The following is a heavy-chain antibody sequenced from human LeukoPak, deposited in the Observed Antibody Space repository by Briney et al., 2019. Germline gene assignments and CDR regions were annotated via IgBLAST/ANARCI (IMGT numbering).Heavy chain of an antibody. D-gene: IGHD1-26*01. CDR1: GGSISSGGYY. V-gene: IGHV4-31*03. Sequence: PLETLSLTCSVSGGSISSGGYYWSWLRQHPGKGLEWVGDIYYSGSTYYNASLKSRVNISVDTSKKQFSLKLSSVTAADTAVYYCARGSYHFFDYWGQGTLVTVSS. CDR3: ARGSYHFFDY. CDR2: IYYSGST. J-gene: IGHJ4*02.